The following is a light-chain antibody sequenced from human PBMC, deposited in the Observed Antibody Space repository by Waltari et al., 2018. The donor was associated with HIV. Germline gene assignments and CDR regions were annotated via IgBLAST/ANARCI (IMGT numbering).Light chain of an antibody. J-gene: IGKJ1*01. CDR1: MAISNS. CDR2: AAS. V-gene: IGKV1-NL1*01. CDR3: QQYYSNPT. Sequence: DIQMTQSPSSLSASVGDSVTITCRAGMAISNSLSWYQQKPGKAPKLLLYAASRLESGVLSSFSGGGTGTDDTLSLSSLQPDHFSTYYGQQYYSNPTFGQGTRVEIK.